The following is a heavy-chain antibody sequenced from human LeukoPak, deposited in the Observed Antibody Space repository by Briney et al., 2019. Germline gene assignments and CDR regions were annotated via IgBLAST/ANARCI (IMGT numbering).Heavy chain of an antibody. CDR1: GGSISSYY. V-gene: IGHV4-59*12. J-gene: IGHJ4*02. CDR3: ARVPLV. Sequence: PSETLSLTCTVSGGSISSYYWSWIRQPPGKGLEWIGYIYYTGSTYYNPSLKSRVTISVDTSKNQFSLKLTSVTAADTAVYYCARVPLVWGQGSLVTVSS. CDR2: IYYTGST.